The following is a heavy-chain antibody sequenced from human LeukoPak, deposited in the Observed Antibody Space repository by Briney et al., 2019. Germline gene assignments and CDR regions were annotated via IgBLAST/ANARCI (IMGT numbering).Heavy chain of an antibody. CDR1: GYTFTGYY. Sequence: ASVKVSCKASGYTFTGYYMHWVRQAPGQGLEWMGWINPNSGGTNYAQKFQGRVTMTRDTSISTAYMELSRLRSDDTAVYYCARVAEGLDWLSVNWFGPWGQGTLVTVSS. CDR2: INPNSGGT. D-gene: IGHD3-9*01. CDR3: ARVAEGLDWLSVNWFGP. V-gene: IGHV1-2*02. J-gene: IGHJ5*02.